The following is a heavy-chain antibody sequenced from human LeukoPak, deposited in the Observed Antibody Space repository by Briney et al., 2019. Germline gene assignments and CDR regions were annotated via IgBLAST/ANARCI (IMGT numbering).Heavy chain of an antibody. J-gene: IGHJ4*02. V-gene: IGHV4-61*01. CDR1: GGSVSSSIYH. Sequence: SETLSLTCTVSGGSVSSSIYHWFWIRQPPGKGLERIGFTYNGGSTYYNPSLKSRVTISVDMAKNQFSLKVMSVTAADTAVYYCVRGHGGHWGQGTLVTVSS. CDR3: VRGHGGH. CDR2: TYNGGST.